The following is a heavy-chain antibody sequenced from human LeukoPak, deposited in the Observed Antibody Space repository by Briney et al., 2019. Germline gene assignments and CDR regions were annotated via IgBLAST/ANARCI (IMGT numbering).Heavy chain of an antibody. J-gene: IGHJ3*02. CDR1: GYTFTGYH. D-gene: IGHD4-23*01. CDR3: ARDRTVGNAFDI. V-gene: IGHV1-2*02. CDR2: INPNSGGT. Sequence: ASVKVSCKASGYTFTGYHMHWVRQAPGQGLEWMGWINPNSGGTNYAQKFQGRVTMTRDTSISTAYMELSRLRSDDTAVYYCARDRTVGNAFDIWGQGTMVTVSS.